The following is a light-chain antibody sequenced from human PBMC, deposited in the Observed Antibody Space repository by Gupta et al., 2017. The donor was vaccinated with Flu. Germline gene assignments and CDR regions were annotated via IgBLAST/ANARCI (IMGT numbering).Light chain of an antibody. V-gene: IGKV3-15*01. Sequence: DILMTQSPSTLSVSPGETATVACLATQSVGRNLAWYQQKPGQAPRLLIYGASTRATGVPARFSGSGSGTDFSLTISRLQSEDFAVYYCQQYNNSTPWTFGQGTKVE. CDR1: QSVGRN. CDR3: QQYNNSTPWT. CDR2: GAS. J-gene: IGKJ1*01.